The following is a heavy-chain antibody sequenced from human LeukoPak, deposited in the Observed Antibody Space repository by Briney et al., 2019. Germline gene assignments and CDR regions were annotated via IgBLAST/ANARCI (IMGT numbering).Heavy chain of an antibody. Sequence: GGSLRLSCAASGFTLSNHWMTWVRQVPGRGPEWVANVNRDGSETYYLDSVKGRFTISKDNAKNSLYLQMNSLRAEDTALYHCARNNGMDVWGQGATVIVSS. V-gene: IGHV3-7*03. CDR2: VNRDGSET. CDR3: ARNNGMDV. CDR1: GFTLSNHW. J-gene: IGHJ6*02.